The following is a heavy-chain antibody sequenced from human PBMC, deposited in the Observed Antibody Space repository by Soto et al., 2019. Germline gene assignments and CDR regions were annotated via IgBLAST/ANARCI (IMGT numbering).Heavy chain of an antibody. J-gene: IGHJ3*02. CDR1: GFTFSNAW. Sequence: GGSLRLSCAASGFTFSNAWMSWVRQAPGKGLEWVGRIKSKTDGGTTDYAAPVKGRFTISRDNAKNSLYLQMNSLRDEDTAVYYCARVRASASSDAFDIWGQGTMVTVSS. D-gene: IGHD2-15*01. CDR2: IKSKTDGGTT. CDR3: ARVRASASSDAFDI. V-gene: IGHV3-15*01.